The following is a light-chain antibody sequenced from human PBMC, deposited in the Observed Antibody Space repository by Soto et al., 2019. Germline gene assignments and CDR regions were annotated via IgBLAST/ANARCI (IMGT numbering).Light chain of an antibody. CDR2: TTD. J-gene: IGLJ3*02. Sequence: QTVVTQEPSFSVSPGTTVTLTCGLSSGSVSTSSYPSWYQQTPGQAPRTLIYTTDTRSSGVPDRFSGSILGNKAALTITGAQADDESDYYCALYVGSGIWVFGGGTKLTVL. CDR3: ALYVGSGIWV. V-gene: IGLV8-61*01. CDR1: SGSVSTSSY.